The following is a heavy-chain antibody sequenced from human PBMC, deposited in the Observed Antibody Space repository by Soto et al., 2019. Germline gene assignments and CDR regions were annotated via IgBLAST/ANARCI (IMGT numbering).Heavy chain of an antibody. V-gene: IGHV2-5*02. CDR2: IYWDDDK. CDR1: GFSLSTSGVG. CDR3: AHHRDYDSSGDDNWFDP. D-gene: IGHD3-22*01. J-gene: IGHJ5*02. Sequence: QITLKESGPTLVKPPQTLTLTCTFSGFSLSTSGVGVGWIRQPPGKALEWLALIYWDDDKRYSPSLKSRLTITKDTTKNRVVLTMNNKDHVDTATYYSAHHRDYDSSGDDNWFDPWGQGTLVTVSS.